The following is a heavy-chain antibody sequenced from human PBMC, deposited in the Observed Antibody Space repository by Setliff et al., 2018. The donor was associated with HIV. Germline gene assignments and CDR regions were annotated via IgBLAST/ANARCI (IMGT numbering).Heavy chain of an antibody. D-gene: IGHD6-6*01. CDR1: GYSFTSYW. Sequence: LKISCKGSGYSFTSYWIGWVRQMPGKGLEWMGIIYPGDSDTRYSPSFQGQVTISADKSISTAYLQWSSLKASDTAMYYCARRGSIAAHPGLGAFDIWGQGTMVTVSS. CDR2: IYPGDSDT. J-gene: IGHJ3*02. CDR3: ARRGSIAAHPGLGAFDI. V-gene: IGHV5-51*01.